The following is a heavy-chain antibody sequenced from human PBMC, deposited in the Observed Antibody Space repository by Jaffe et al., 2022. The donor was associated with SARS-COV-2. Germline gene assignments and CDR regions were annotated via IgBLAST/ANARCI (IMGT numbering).Heavy chain of an antibody. Sequence: QVQLVESGGGVVQPGRSLRLSCVASGFPFSTWGMHWVRQAPGKGLEWIGIIGHDGSFATYADSVKGRFTISRDNSKNTLYLQMNSPRADDTAMYYCARDLNFGYVDYWGQGALVTVSS. CDR3: ARDLNFGYVDY. D-gene: IGHD3-22*01. CDR1: GFPFSTWG. CDR2: IGHDGSFA. V-gene: IGHV3-33*01. J-gene: IGHJ4*02.